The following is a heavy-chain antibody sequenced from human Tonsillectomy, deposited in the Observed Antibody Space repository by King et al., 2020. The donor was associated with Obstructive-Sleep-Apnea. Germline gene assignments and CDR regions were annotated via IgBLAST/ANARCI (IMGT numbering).Heavy chain of an antibody. J-gene: IGHJ4*02. V-gene: IGHV1-58*01. D-gene: IGHD3-22*01. CDR2: IVVGSGNT. Sequence: QLVESGPEVKKPGTSVKVSCKASGFTFTSSAVQWVRQARGQRLEWIGWIVVGSGNTNYAQKFQERVTITRDMSTSTAYMELSSLRSEDTAVYYCAAERYYYDSSGYYYFSEFDYWGQGTLVTVSS. CDR3: AAERYYYDSSGYYYFSEFDY. CDR1: GFTFTSSA.